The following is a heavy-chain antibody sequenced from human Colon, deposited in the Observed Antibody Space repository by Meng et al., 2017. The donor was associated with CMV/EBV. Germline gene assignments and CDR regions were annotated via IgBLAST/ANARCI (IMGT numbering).Heavy chain of an antibody. V-gene: IGHV1-58*01. D-gene: IGHD2-2*02. J-gene: IGHJ6*02. CDR3: AADHLKYQELYADHYYYAMDV. Sequence: SVKVSCKASGCTFDNSVVQWVRQARGQHLEWIGWIVVDSGNTHYAPQFQERVTITRDRSTGTAYLELGGLRSGDTAVYFCAADHLKYQELYADHYYYAMDVWGQGTTVTVSS. CDR1: GCTFDNSV. CDR2: IVVDSGNT.